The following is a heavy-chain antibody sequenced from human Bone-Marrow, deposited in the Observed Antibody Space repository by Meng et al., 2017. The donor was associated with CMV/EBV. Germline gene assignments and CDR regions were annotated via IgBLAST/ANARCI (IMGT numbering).Heavy chain of an antibody. V-gene: IGHV1-2*02. CDR3: VRSSGWSLFDY. J-gene: IGHJ4*02. CDR2: VNSKNEAT. Sequence: QVERVASGDEMTKPWASVTVSCTTSGFTFSDYYIHWVRPGTGQGLEWMGWVNSKNEATNYARKFQGRVSMTRDTSISTAHMELSRLMSDDTAVYYCVRSSGWSLFDYWGQGTLVTVSS. CDR1: GFTFSDYY. D-gene: IGHD6-19*01.